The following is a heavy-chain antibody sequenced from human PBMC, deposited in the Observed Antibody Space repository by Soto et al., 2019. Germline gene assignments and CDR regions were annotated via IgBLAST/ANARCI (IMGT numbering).Heavy chain of an antibody. CDR1: GYSFTSYW. CDR3: ARLDSSGWYKGLVDY. Sequence: GESLKISCKGSGYSFTSYWICWVRQMPGKGLEWMGRIDPSDSYTRYSPSFQGHVTISADKSISTAYLQWSSLKASDTAMYYCARLDSSGWYKGLVDYWGQGTLVTVSS. D-gene: IGHD6-19*01. J-gene: IGHJ4*02. V-gene: IGHV5-10-1*01. CDR2: IDPSDSYT.